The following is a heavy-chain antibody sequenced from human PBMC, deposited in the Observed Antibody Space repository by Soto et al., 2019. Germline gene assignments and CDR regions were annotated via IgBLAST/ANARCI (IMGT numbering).Heavy chain of an antibody. J-gene: IGHJ4*02. CDR3: ARRPYYDYVSVRDPEPFDY. CDR1: GGSISSSSYY. Sequence: SETLSLTCTVSGGSISSSSYYWGWIRQPPGKGLEWIGSIYYSGSTYYNPSLKSRVTISVDTSKNQFSLKLSSVTAADTAVYYCARRPYYDYVSVRDPEPFDYWGQGTLVTVSS. CDR2: IYYSGST. D-gene: IGHD3-16*01. V-gene: IGHV4-39*01.